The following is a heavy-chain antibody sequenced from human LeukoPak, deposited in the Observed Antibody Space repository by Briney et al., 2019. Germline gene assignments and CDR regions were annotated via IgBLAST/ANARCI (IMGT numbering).Heavy chain of an antibody. J-gene: IGHJ4*02. CDR3: ARHGSGGSSSWPPLIDY. CDR2: IYPGDSDT. D-gene: IGHD6-13*01. CDR1: GYSFTSYW. V-gene: IGHV5-51*01. Sequence: GESLKISCKGSGYSFTSYWIGWVRRMPGKGLEWMGIIYPGDSDTRYSPSFQGQVTISADKSISTAYLQWSSLKASDTAMYYCARHGSGGSSSWPPLIDYWGQGTLVTVSS.